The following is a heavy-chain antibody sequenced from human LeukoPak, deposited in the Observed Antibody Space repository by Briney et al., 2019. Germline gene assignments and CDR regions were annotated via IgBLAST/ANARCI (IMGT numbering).Heavy chain of an antibody. Sequence: SGTLSLTCAVSGGSISSSNWWSWVRQPPGKGLEWIGEIYHSGSTNYNPSLKSRVTISVDTSKDQFSLKVSSVTAADTAIYYCAREDYQLVSGDFYYYMNVWGKGTTVTVSS. CDR2: IYHSGST. D-gene: IGHD2-2*01. CDR1: GGSISSSNW. V-gene: IGHV4-4*02. J-gene: IGHJ6*03. CDR3: AREDYQLVSGDFYYYMNV.